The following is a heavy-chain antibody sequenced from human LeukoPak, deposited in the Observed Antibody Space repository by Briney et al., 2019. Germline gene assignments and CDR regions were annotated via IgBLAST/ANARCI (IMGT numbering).Heavy chain of an antibody. Sequence: PSETLSLTCTVSGGSISSYYWSWIRQPPGKGLEWIGYIYYSGSTNYNPSLNSRVTISVDTSKNQFSLKLSSVTAADTAVYYCARTSSGYYGSGSYYWNYYYYYMDVWGKGTTVTVSS. CDR3: ARTSSGYYGSGSYYWNYYYYYMDV. V-gene: IGHV4-59*01. D-gene: IGHD3-10*01. J-gene: IGHJ6*03. CDR1: GGSISSYY. CDR2: IYYSGST.